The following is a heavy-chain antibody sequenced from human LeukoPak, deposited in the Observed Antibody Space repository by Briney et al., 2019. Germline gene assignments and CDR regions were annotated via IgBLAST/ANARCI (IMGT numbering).Heavy chain of an antibody. CDR3: ARGLPYSSGWYYRNYYYYYMDV. D-gene: IGHD6-19*01. CDR1: GGSFSGYY. J-gene: IGHJ6*03. CDR2: INHSGST. V-gene: IGHV4-34*01. Sequence: SETLSLACAVYGGSFSGYYWSWIRQPPGKGLEWIGEINHSGSTNYNPSLKSRVTISVDTSKNQFSLKLSSVTAADTAVYYCARGLPYSSGWYYRNYYYYYMDVWGKGTTVTVSS.